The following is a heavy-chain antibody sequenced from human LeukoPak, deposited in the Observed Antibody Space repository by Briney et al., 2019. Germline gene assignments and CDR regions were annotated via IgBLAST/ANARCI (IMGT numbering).Heavy chain of an antibody. D-gene: IGHD3-22*01. CDR3: ARDSWYPNYYDSSGSKT. J-gene: IGHJ5*02. CDR2: IYHSGST. V-gene: IGHV4-38-2*02. CDR1: GYSISSGYY. Sequence: PSETLSLTCTVSGYSISSGYYWGWIRQPPGKGLEWIGSIYHSGSTYYNPSLKSRVTISVDTSKNQFSLKLSSVTAADTAVYYCARDSWYPNYYDSSGSKTWGQGTLVTVSS.